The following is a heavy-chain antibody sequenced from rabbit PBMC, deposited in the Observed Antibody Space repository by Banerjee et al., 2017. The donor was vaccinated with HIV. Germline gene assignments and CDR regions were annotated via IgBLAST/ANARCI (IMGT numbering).Heavy chain of an antibody. CDR1: GFSFSSYYY. D-gene: IGHD4-1*01. Sequence: QEQLKESGGGLVQPGGSLTLTCTASGFSFSSYYYMYWVRQAPGKGLEWIGFIDTNTGKTFYASWAKGRFTISKTSPTTVTLQMTSLTAADTATYFCARDLAGAIGWNFNLRGPGTLVTVS. V-gene: IGHV1S45*01. CDR2: IDTNTGKT. J-gene: IGHJ4*01. CDR3: ARDLAGAIGWNFNL.